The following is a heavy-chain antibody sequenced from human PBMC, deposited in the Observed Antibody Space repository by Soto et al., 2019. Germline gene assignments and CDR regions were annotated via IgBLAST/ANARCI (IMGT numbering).Heavy chain of an antibody. CDR3: ARSGTVPYYYYGLDV. CDR1: GYTFSRSG. J-gene: IGHJ6*02. V-gene: IGHV1-18*01. CDR2: ISTYNGDT. D-gene: IGHD1-26*01. Sequence: VQLVQSGAEVKKPGASVKVSCKASGYTFSRSGISWVRQAPGQGVEWMGWISTYNGDTNYAQKVQGRVTMTTDTSTSTAFMELMSLRSDDTAVYYCARSGTVPYYYYGLDVWGQGPTVTVSS.